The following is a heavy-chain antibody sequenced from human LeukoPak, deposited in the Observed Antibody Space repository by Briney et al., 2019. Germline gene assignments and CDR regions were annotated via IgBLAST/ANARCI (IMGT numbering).Heavy chain of an antibody. J-gene: IGHJ4*02. CDR3: ARYFCPNGLCSHFDY. CDR1: GDSISSYF. Sequence: SETLSLTCTVSGDSISSYFWSWIRRPPGKGLEWIGYIHHTGITNYNPSLKSRVTISVDTAKNQFSLKLSSVTAADTAIYYCARYFCPNGLCSHFDYWGQGTLVTVSS. V-gene: IGHV4-59*01. D-gene: IGHD2-8*01. CDR2: IHHTGIT.